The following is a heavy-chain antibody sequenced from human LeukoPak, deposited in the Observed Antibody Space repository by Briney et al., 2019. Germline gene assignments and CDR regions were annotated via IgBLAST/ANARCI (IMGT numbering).Heavy chain of an antibody. CDR1: GGTFSSYA. CDR3: AGSSGWYPTYYFDY. D-gene: IGHD6-19*01. CDR2: IIPIFGTA. Sequence: SVKVSCKASGGTFSSYAISWVRQAPGQGLEWMGGIIPIFGTANNAQKFQGRVTITADKSTSTAYMELSSLRSEDTAVYYCAGSSGWYPTYYFDYWGQGTLVTVSS. V-gene: IGHV1-69*06. J-gene: IGHJ4*02.